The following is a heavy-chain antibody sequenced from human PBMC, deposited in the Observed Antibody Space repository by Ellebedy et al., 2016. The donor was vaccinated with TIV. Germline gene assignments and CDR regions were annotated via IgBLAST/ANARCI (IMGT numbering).Heavy chain of an antibody. CDR3: AKDAGNGVNYGMDV. J-gene: IGHJ6*02. Sequence: ASVKVSXXASGYTFTSYDINWVRQAPGQGLEWMGWMNPNSGNTGYAQKFQGRVTMTRNTSISTAYMELSSLRSEDTAVYYCAKDAGNGVNYGMDVWGQGTTVTASS. CDR2: MNPNSGNT. D-gene: IGHD3-10*01. CDR1: GYTFTSYD. V-gene: IGHV1-8*01.